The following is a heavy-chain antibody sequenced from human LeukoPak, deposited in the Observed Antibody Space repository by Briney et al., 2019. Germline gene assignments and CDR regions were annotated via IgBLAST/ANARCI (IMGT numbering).Heavy chain of an antibody. Sequence: ASVKVSCKASGYTFTSYGISWVRQAPGQGLEWMGWISAYNGNTNYAQKLQGRVTMTTDTSTSTAYMELRSLRSDDTAVYYCARLPLRTGGYYYYGMDVWGKGTTVTVSS. V-gene: IGHV1-18*04. D-gene: IGHD3-10*01. J-gene: IGHJ6*04. CDR3: ARLPLRTGGYYYYGMDV. CDR1: GYTFTSYG. CDR2: ISAYNGNT.